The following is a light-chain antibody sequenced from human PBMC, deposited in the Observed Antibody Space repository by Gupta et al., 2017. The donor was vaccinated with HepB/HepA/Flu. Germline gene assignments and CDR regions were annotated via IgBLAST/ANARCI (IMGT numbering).Light chain of an antibody. V-gene: IGKV1-39*01. J-gene: IGKJ1*01. CDR1: QSISSY. CDR3: QQSDSTLWT. CDR2: AAS. Sequence: DIQLPQSPSSLSASVGDRVTITCRASQSISSYLNWYQQKAGKAPRLLIYAASSLASGVPSRFSGSGSGRDFTLTISRLQREDFATYYCQQSDSTLWTFGQGTKVEIK.